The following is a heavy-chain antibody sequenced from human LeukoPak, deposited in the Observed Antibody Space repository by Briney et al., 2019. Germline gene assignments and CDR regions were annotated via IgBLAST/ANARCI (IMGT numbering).Heavy chain of an antibody. CDR2: TSGSGGST. V-gene: IGHV3-23*01. CDR1: GFTFSSYA. J-gene: IGHJ4*02. CDR3: AKATGNHIAIFGVVTLGRYYFEY. Sequence: GGSLRLSCAASGFTFSSYAMSWVRQAPGKGLEWVSATSGSGGSTYYADSVKGRFTISRDNSKNTLYLQMNSLRAEDTAVYYCAKATGNHIAIFGVVTLGRYYFEYWGQGTLVTVSS. D-gene: IGHD3-3*01.